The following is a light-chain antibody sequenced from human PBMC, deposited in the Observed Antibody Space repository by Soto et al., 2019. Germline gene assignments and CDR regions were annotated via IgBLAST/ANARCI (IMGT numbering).Light chain of an antibody. CDR3: QQYNNWPWT. Sequence: VFTQSPGPLSLSPGERTTLSCRASQSVSSSYFAWYQQKPGQAPRLLIYGASTRATSFPARFSGSGSGTDFTLTISSLQSEDFAVYYCQQYNNWPWTFGQGTNVDIK. CDR1: QSVSSSY. J-gene: IGKJ1*01. CDR2: GAS. V-gene: IGKV3-15*01.